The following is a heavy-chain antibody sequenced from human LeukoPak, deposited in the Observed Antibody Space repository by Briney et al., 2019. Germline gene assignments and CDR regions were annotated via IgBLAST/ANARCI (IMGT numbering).Heavy chain of an antibody. CDR2: IYYSGST. CDR1: GGSIRSYY. V-gene: IGHV4-59*08. Sequence: PSETLSLTCTVSGGSIRSYYWSWIRQPPGKEPEWIGYIYYSGSTKYNPSLKSRVSISVDTSKNQFSLRLDSVTAADTAVYYCARHSSLQGYYFDYWGQGTLVSVSS. CDR3: ARHSSLQGYYFDY. J-gene: IGHJ4*02. D-gene: IGHD6-6*01.